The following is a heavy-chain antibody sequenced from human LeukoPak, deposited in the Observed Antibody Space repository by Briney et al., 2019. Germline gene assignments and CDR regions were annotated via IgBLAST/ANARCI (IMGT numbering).Heavy chain of an antibody. D-gene: IGHD2-8*01. CDR3: ARGGVY. CDR2: INHSGST. J-gene: IGHJ4*02. Sequence: SEILSLTCAVYGGSFSGYYWSWIRQPPGKGLEWIGEINHSGSTNYNPSLKSRVTISVDTSKNQFSLKLSSVTAADTAVYYCARGGVYWGQGTLVTVSS. CDR1: GGSFSGYY. V-gene: IGHV4-34*01.